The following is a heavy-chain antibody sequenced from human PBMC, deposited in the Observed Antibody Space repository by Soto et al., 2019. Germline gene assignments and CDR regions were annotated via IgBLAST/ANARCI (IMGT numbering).Heavy chain of an antibody. D-gene: IGHD1-26*01. CDR2: MEPSTGRT. V-gene: IGHV1-8*01. CDR1: GYSFTSLD. CDR3: ARGVSAGVDY. Sequence: QVQLVQSGAEVREPGASVKVSCKASGYSFTSLDINWVRQTAGQGLEWMGWMEPSTGRTGYAQKFQGRVTMTRDTSINTAYRDLTTLTSDDTAFYYCARGVSAGVDYWGQGTLVIVSS. J-gene: IGHJ4*02.